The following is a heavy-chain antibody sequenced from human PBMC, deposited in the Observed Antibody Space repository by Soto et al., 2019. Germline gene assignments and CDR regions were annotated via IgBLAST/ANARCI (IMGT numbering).Heavy chain of an antibody. CDR2: IYYSGST. CDR3: ARHGGGSQNWFDA. J-gene: IGHJ5*02. V-gene: IGHV4-39*01. D-gene: IGHD1-26*01. Sequence: PSETLSLTCTVSGGSISSSTYYWGWIRQPPGKGLEWIGSIYYSGSTYYNPSLKSRVTISVDTSRNQFSLKLSSVTAADTAVYYCARHGGGSQNWFDARGQGTLVTVS. CDR1: GGSISSSTYY.